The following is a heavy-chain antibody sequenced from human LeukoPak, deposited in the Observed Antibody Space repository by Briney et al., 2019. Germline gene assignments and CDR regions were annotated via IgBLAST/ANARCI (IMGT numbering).Heavy chain of an antibody. CDR2: ITPIFGTA. J-gene: IGHJ5*02. CDR3: ARGSLDIVVVPAATWFDP. D-gene: IGHD2-2*01. CDR1: GGTFSSYA. V-gene: IGHV1-69*05. Sequence: ASVKVSCKASGGTFSSYAISWVRQAPGQGLEWMGGITPIFGTANYAQKFQGRVTITTDESTSTAYMELSSLRSEDTAVYYCARGSLDIVVVPAATWFDPWGQGTLVTVSS.